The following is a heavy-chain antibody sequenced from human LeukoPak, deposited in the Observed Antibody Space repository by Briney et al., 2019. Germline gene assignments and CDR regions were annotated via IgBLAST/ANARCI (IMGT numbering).Heavy chain of an antibody. D-gene: IGHD3-16*01. V-gene: IGHV5-51*01. CDR2: IYPGDSDI. J-gene: IGHJ4*02. CDR1: GYIFSSYW. CDR3: ARRSSSGGYYFDY. Sequence: KGGESLQISCKGSGYIFSSYWIGWGRQLPGKGPEWMVIIYPGDSDIKYSPSFEGQVTISADKSNSTACLQWSSLQASDTAMYYCARRSSSGGYYFDYWGQGTLVTVSS.